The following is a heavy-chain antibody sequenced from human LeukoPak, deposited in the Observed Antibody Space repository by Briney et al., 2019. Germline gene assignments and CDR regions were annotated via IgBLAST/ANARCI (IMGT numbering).Heavy chain of an antibody. V-gene: IGHV3-9*01. CDR3: VSSRVRGDPCGP. J-gene: IGHJ5*02. CDR2: LSSDSNQI. CDR1: GFTFEDYG. Sequence: PGGALRLSCAASGFTFEDYGMHWVRHVPGKGLEGVSGLSSDSNQIDYADSVKGGFPLPRDNANHSLYLQMHRLRPEDTGLFHCVSSRVRGDPCGPWGQGPLVTVS. D-gene: IGHD3-10*01.